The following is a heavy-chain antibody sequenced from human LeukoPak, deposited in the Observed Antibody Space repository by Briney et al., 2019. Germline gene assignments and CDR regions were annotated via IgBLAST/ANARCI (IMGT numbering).Heavy chain of an antibody. D-gene: IGHD1-26*01. Sequence: GGSLRLSCAASGFTFNNYGMHWVRQAPGKGLEWVAVISYDGSNKYYADSVKGRFTISRDNSKNTLYLQMNSLRAEDTAVYYCAKVGRIVRALDYWGQGTLVTVSS. V-gene: IGHV3-30*18. J-gene: IGHJ4*02. CDR1: GFTFNNYG. CDR2: ISYDGSNK. CDR3: AKVGRIVRALDY.